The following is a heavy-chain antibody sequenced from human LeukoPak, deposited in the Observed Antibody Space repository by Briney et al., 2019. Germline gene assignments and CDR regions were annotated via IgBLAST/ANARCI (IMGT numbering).Heavy chain of an antibody. CDR2: INTDGSTT. V-gene: IGHV3-74*01. CDR3: ARGRGGSYHY. Sequence: PGGSLRLSCAASGFTFSNDWMHWVRQAPGKGLVWVSRINTDGSTTTYADSVKGRFTISSDNAKNTLYLQMNSLGVEDTAVYYCARGRGGSYHYWGQGTLVTVSS. CDR1: GFTFSNDW. D-gene: IGHD1-26*01. J-gene: IGHJ4*02.